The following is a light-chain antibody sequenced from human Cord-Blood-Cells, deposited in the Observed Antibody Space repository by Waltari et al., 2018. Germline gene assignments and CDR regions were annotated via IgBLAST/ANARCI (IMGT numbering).Light chain of an antibody. Sequence: QSVLTQPPSASGTPGQRATILCSGRSSTIASNYVYWYQQLPGTAPKLLIYRNNQRPSGVPDRFSGSKSGTSASLAISGLRSEDEADYYCAAWDDSLSGWVFGGGTKLTVL. CDR3: AAWDDSLSGWV. CDR1: SSTIASNY. V-gene: IGLV1-47*01. J-gene: IGLJ3*02. CDR2: RNN.